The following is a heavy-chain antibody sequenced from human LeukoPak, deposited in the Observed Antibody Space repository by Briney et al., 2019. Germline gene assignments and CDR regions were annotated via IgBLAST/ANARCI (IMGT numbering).Heavy chain of an antibody. Sequence: GGSLRLSCAASGFTFSSYAMHWVRQAPGMGLDWVAVISYDGSNKYYADSVKGRFTISRDNSKNTLYLQMNSLRAEDTAVYYCASGSQRNYYYYGMDVWGQGTTVTVSS. CDR1: GFTFSSYA. D-gene: IGHD1-26*01. CDR2: ISYDGSNK. J-gene: IGHJ6*02. CDR3: ASGSQRNYYYYGMDV. V-gene: IGHV3-30-3*01.